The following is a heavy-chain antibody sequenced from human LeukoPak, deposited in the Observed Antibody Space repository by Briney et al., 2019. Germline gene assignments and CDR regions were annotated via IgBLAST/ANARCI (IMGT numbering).Heavy chain of an antibody. CDR1: GFTFSSYS. V-gene: IGHV3-21*01. Sequence: GGSLRLSCAASGFTFSSYSMNWVRQAPGKGLEWVSSISSSSSYIYYADSVKGRFTISRDDAKNSLYLQMNSLRAEDTAVYYCARDDVLTGIYFDYWGQGTLVTVSS. J-gene: IGHJ4*02. CDR2: ISSSSSYI. D-gene: IGHD7-27*01. CDR3: ARDDVLTGIYFDY.